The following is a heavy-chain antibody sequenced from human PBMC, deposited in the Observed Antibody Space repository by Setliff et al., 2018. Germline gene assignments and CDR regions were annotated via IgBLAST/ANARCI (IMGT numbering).Heavy chain of an antibody. CDR1: GGSFSGYY. Sequence: SETLSLTCAAYGGSFSGYYWSWIRQPPGKGLEWIGEINHSGSTNYNPSLKSRVTISVDTSKNQFSLKLSSVTAADTAVYYCARGVVRGVIRFDYWGQGTLVTVSS. D-gene: IGHD3-10*01. J-gene: IGHJ4*02. V-gene: IGHV4-34*01. CDR3: ARGVVRGVIRFDY. CDR2: INHSGST.